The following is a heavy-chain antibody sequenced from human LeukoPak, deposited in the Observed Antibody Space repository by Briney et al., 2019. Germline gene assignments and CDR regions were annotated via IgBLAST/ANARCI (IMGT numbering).Heavy chain of an antibody. CDR2: IDPDGSTT. J-gene: IGHJ6*02. V-gene: IGHV3-74*01. D-gene: IGHD2-8*02. Sequence: SGGSLRLSCAASGFTLNGYWMHWVRQAPGEGLVWVSRIDPDGSTTNYAESVKGRFTTSRDNAKNTVYLQMNSLRAEDTALYYCTRVQAGRSGLMDVWGQGTTVTVSS. CDR3: TRVQAGRSGLMDV. CDR1: GFTLNGYW.